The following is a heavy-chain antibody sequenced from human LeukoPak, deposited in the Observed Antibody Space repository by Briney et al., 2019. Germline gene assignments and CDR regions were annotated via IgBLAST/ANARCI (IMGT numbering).Heavy chain of an antibody. CDR3: AKDGGSSWYGDYFDY. J-gene: IGHJ4*02. D-gene: IGHD6-13*01. Sequence: PGGSLRLSCAASGSTLSSYGMHWVRQAPGKGLEWVAVISYDGSNKYYADSVKGRFTISRDNSKNTLYLQMNSLRAEDTAVYYCAKDGGSSWYGDYFDYWGQGTLVTVSS. V-gene: IGHV3-30*18. CDR2: ISYDGSNK. CDR1: GSTLSSYG.